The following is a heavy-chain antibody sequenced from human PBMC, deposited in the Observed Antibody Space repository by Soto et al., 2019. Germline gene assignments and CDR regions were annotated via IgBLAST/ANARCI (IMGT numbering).Heavy chain of an antibody. CDR2: IYHSGRT. Sequence: SETLSLTRAVSGGSISSGGYPWYWVRQAPGKGLGWIGDIYHSGRTYYNPSLKSRVTISVDRSKNQFSLYLQMNSLRAEDTALYYCAKDSSGGSYLTEKSTEGDHQNFDYWGQGTLVTVSS. CDR3: AKDSSGGSYLTEKSTEGDHQNFDY. V-gene: IGHV4-30-2*01. D-gene: IGHD2-15*01. CDR1: GGSISSGGYP. J-gene: IGHJ4*02.